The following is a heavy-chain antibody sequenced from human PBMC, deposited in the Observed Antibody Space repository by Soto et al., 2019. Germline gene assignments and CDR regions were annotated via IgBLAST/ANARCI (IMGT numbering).Heavy chain of an antibody. V-gene: IGHV2-5*02. D-gene: IGHD5-12*01. CDR1: VFSLSTTGVG. Sequence: ITLKESGPTLVKPTETLTLTGTFSVFSLSTTGVGVAWIRQPPGKALEWLALIYGDDDKRYSPSLKSRLTITKDTSKNQEVRTLATMDPVDTATYFCAHRVAPGYAFDYWGQGTLLTVSS. CDR2: IYGDDDK. CDR3: AHRVAPGYAFDY. J-gene: IGHJ4*02.